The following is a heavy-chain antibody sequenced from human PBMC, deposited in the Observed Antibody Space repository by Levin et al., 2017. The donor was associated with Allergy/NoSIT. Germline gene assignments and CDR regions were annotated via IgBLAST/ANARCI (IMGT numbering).Heavy chain of an antibody. Sequence: GGSLRLSCAASGFTFSTYPMSWVRQAPGKGLEWVSAIVGGGGTTYYADSVKGRFTISRDNSKNTLCLQMNSLRAQDTAVYYCAKDLDYDFWTGYHDAFDVWGQGTMVTVSS. D-gene: IGHD3-3*01. CDR1: GFTFSTYP. CDR3: AKDLDYDFWTGYHDAFDV. CDR2: IVGGGGTT. J-gene: IGHJ3*01. V-gene: IGHV3-23*01.